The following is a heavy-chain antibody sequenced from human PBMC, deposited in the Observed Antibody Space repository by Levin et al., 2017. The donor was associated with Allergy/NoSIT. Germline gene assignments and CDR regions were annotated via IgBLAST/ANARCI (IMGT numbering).Heavy chain of an antibody. J-gene: IGHJ3*02. D-gene: IGHD4-17*01. V-gene: IGHV4-34*01. CDR3: ARESSRWPPDYGDYGDAFDI. CDR2: INHSGST. CDR1: GGSFSGYY. Sequence: SETLSLTCAVYGGSFSGYYWSWIRQPPGKGLEWIGEINHSGSTNYNPSLKSRVTISVDTSKNQFSLKLSSVTAADTAVYYCARESSRWPPDYGDYGDAFDIWGQGTMVTVSS.